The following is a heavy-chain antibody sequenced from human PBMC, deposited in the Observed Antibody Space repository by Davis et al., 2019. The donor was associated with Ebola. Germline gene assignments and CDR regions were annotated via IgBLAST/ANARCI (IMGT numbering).Heavy chain of an antibody. V-gene: IGHV3-72*01. CDR1: GFTFSDHY. CDR3: ARVRDGDYVGWYFDL. CDR2: TRNKANSYTT. D-gene: IGHD4-17*01. J-gene: IGHJ2*01. Sequence: PGGSLRLSCAASGFTFSDHYMDWVRQAPGKGLEWVGRTRNKANSYTTEYAASVKGRFTISRDDSKNSLYLQMNSLKTEDTAVYYCARVRDGDYVGWYFDLWGRGTLVTVSS.